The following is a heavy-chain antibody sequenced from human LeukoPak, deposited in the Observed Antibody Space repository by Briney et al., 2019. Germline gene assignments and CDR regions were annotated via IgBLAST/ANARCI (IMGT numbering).Heavy chain of an antibody. CDR2: INSDGSST. CDR3: ARSYYRSGSYYNGDAFDI. V-gene: IGHV3-74*01. Sequence: PGGSLSLSLAVSGFTFSSYWMHWVRQAPGKGLVWVSRINSDGSSTSYADSVKGRFTISRDNAKNSLYLQMNSLRAEDTAVYYCARSYYRSGSYYNGDAFDIWGQGPMVTVSS. CDR1: GFTFSSYW. D-gene: IGHD3-10*01. J-gene: IGHJ3*02.